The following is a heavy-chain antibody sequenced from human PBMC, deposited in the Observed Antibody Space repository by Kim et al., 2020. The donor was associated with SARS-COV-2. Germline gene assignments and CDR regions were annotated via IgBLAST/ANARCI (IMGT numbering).Heavy chain of an antibody. D-gene: IGHD1-26*01. CDR1: GGSFSGYY. V-gene: IGHV4-34*01. Sequence: SETLSLTCAVYGGSFSGYYWSWIRQPPGKGLEWIGEINHSGSTNYNPSLKSRVTISVDTSKNQFSLKLSSVTAADTAVYYCARGRVGAPLGNWFDPWGQGTLVTVSS. CDR3: ARGRVGAPLGNWFDP. CDR2: INHSGST. J-gene: IGHJ5*02.